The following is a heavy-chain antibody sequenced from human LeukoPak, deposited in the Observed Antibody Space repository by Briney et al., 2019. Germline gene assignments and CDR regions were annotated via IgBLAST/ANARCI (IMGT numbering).Heavy chain of an antibody. CDR1: GFTFSSYW. CDR2: ISHNGNVN. V-gene: IGHV3-7*01. CDR3: AREISRSGYFDY. D-gene: IGHD3-10*01. Sequence: GGSLRLSCAASGFTFSSYWMNWARQAPGKGLEWVASISHNGNVNYYVDSVKGRFTISRDNAKNSLYLQMNSLRAEDTAVYYCAREISRSGYFDYWGQGTLVTVSS. J-gene: IGHJ4*02.